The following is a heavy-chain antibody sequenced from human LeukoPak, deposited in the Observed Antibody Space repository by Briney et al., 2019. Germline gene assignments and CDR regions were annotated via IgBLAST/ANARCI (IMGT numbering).Heavy chain of an antibody. J-gene: IGHJ5*02. Sequence: GGSLRLSCAASGFTFSSYAMSWVRQAPGKGLEWVSDISGSGGSTYYADSVKGRFTISRDNSKNTLYLQMNSLRAEDTAVYYCAKDPGIVGATTSGWFDPWGQGTLVTVSS. CDR3: AKDPGIVGATTSGWFDP. D-gene: IGHD1-26*01. CDR2: ISGSGGST. V-gene: IGHV3-23*01. CDR1: GFTFSSYA.